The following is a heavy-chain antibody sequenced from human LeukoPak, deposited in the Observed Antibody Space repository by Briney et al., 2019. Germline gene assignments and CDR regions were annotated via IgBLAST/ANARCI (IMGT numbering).Heavy chain of an antibody. CDR3: GRDGRRGSFGDAFDI. CDR1: GYSISSGCY. Sequence: SETLFLTCTVSGYSISSGCYWGWIRQPPGKGLEVVGRIYNSDTTNYTPSLKSRVTISIDTSKNQFSLKLSSVTAADTAVYYWGRDGRRGSFGDAFDIWGLGTMVIVSS. V-gene: IGHV4-38-2*02. J-gene: IGHJ3*02. CDR2: IYNSDTT. D-gene: IGHD1-1*01.